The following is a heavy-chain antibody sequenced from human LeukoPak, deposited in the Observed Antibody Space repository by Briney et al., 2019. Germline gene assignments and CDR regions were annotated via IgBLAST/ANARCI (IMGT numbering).Heavy chain of an antibody. J-gene: IGHJ4*02. CDR3: ATSPLYGSGSNAPDY. Sequence: GGSLRLSCAASGFTFSNAWMSWVRQAPGKGLEWVGRIKNKVDGGTTDHAAPVKGRFTISRDDSKNTLYLQMNNLKIEDTAVYYCATSPLYGSGSNAPDYWGQGTLVTVSS. CDR1: GFTFSNAW. CDR2: IKNKVDGGTT. D-gene: IGHD3-10*01. V-gene: IGHV3-15*01.